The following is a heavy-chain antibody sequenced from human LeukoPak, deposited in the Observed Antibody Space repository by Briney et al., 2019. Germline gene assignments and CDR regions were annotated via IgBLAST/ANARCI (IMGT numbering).Heavy chain of an antibody. CDR1: GYSFTNNY. CDR3: VRDGEGVAIGVNFWFDP. D-gene: IGHD3-10*01. CDR2: LNPITGDT. Sequence: ASVKVSCKASGYSFTNNYIHWVRQAPGHGLEWLGWLNPITGDTGYARQFQGRITMTRDTSTSTLYMELTSLRPEDTAVYYCVRDGEGVAIGVNFWFDPWGQGTLVTVSS. V-gene: IGHV1-8*02. J-gene: IGHJ5*02.